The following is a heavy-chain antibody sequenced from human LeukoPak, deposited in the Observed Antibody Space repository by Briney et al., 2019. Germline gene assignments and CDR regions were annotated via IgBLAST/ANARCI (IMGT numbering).Heavy chain of an antibody. CDR2: INSEGSTI. V-gene: IGHV3-74*01. CDR1: GITFSTYW. Sequence: GGSLRLSRARSGITFSTYWMHWVRHAPGKGLVWVSRINSEGSTISYADSVKGPFTISRDNAKNTLFLQMNSLRAEDTAVYYCARISSDSISYYVHWGQGTLVTVSS. CDR3: ARISSDSISYYVH. J-gene: IGHJ4*02. D-gene: IGHD3-22*01.